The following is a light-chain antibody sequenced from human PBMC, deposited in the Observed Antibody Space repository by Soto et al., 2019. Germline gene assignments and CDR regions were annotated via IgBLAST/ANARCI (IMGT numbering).Light chain of an antibody. V-gene: IGLV3-21*04. CDR2: YDS. CDR3: QVWDSSSDHPVV. J-gene: IGLJ2*01. Sequence: SSELTQPPSVSVAPGKTARITCGGNNIGSKSVHWYQQKPGQAPVLVIYYDSDRPSGIPERFSGSNSGNTATLTISRVEAGDEADYYCQVWDSSSDHPVVFGGGTQLTVL. CDR1: NIGSKS.